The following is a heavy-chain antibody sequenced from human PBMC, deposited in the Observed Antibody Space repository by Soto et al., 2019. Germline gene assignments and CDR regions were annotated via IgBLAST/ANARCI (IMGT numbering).Heavy chain of an antibody. D-gene: IGHD1-1*01. J-gene: IGHJ4*02. CDR3: ARDRDWNLDF. Sequence: QIQLVQSEAEVKKPGASVKVSCKASGYTFSSFGFSWMRQAPGQGLEWMGWIYIDDTRYAQNFQGRVTMTTDTSTSTVYMELRSLRSDDTAVYYCARDRDWNLDFWGQGTPVTVSS. CDR1: GYTFSSFG. V-gene: IGHV1-18*01. CDR2: IYIDDT.